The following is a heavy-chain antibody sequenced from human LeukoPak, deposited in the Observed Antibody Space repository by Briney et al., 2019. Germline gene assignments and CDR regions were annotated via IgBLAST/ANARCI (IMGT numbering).Heavy chain of an antibody. V-gene: IGHV1-69*01. CDR2: IIPIFGTA. J-gene: IGHJ4*02. CDR3: ARGSGETGGYYYVY. D-gene: IGHD3-22*01. Sequence: SVKVSCKASGGTFSSYAISWVRQAPGQGLEWMGGIIPIFGTANYAQKFQGRVTITADESTRTAYMEVRTLRSEDTAIYYCARGSGETGGYYYVYWGRGTPVTVSS. CDR1: GGTFSSYA.